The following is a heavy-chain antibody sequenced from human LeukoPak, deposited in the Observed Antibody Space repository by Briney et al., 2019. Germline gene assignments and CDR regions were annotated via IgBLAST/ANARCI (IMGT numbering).Heavy chain of an antibody. V-gene: IGHV4-38-2*02. D-gene: IGHD6-19*01. J-gene: IGHJ5*02. CDR1: GYSISSGYY. CDR3: ASSGWSRGGWFDP. CDR2: IYHSGST. Sequence: SETLSLTCTVSGYSISSGYYWGWIRQPPGKGLEWIGSIYHSGSTYYNPSLKSRVTISVDTSKNQFSLKLSSVTAADTAVYYCASSGWSRGGWFDPWGQGTLVTVSS.